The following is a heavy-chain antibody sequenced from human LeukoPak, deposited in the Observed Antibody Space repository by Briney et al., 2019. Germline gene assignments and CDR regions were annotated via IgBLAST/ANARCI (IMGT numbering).Heavy chain of an antibody. D-gene: IGHD3-3*01. CDR1: VYTFTSYA. CDR2: INTNTGNP. Sequence: ASVKVSFKSSVYTFTSYAMNWVRQAPGQGLEWMGWINTNTGNPTYAQGFTGRFVFSLDTSVSTAYLQISSLKAEDTAVYYCARVYRLYYDFWSGYGYLDYWGQGTLVTVSS. V-gene: IGHV7-4-1*02. CDR3: ARVYRLYYDFWSGYGYLDY. J-gene: IGHJ4*02.